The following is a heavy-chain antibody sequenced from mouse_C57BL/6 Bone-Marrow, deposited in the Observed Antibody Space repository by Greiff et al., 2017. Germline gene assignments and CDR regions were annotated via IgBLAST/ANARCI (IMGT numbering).Heavy chain of an antibody. Sequence: QVQLQQPGAELVKPGASVKLSCKASGYTFTSYWMHWVKQRPGQGLEWIGMIHPNSGSTNYNEKFKSKATLTVDKSSSTAYMQLSSLTSDDSAVYYCARRESNYGFYYAMDYWGQGTSVTVSS. V-gene: IGHV1-64*01. CDR1: GYTFTSYW. CDR2: IHPNSGST. CDR3: ARRESNYGFYYAMDY. J-gene: IGHJ4*01. D-gene: IGHD2-5*01.